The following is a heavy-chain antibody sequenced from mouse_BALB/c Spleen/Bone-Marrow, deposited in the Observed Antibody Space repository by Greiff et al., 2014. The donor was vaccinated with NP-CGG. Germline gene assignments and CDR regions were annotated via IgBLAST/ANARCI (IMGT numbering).Heavy chain of an antibody. CDR2: KWAGGTT. CDR3: ARTGTKDYFDY. CDR1: GFSLTSYG. Sequence: VKLMESGPGLVAPSQSLSITCTVSGFSLTSYGVHWVRQPPGKGLKWLGVKWAGGTTSYNSALMSRLSISRDNSKSQVFLKMNSLQTDDTAIYYCARTGTKDYFDYWGQGTTLTVSS. V-gene: IGHV2-9*02. D-gene: IGHD4-1*01. J-gene: IGHJ2*01.